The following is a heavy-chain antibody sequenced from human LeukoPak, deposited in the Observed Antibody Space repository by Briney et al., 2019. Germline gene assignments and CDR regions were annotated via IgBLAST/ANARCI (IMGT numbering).Heavy chain of an antibody. CDR3: ARDPYDSSAYGAFDI. J-gene: IGHJ3*02. Sequence: GGSLRLSCAASGFTFSDYWMTWVGQAPGKGLQLVANIKQDGGEKQYVDSVKGRFTISRDNAKNSLSLQMDSLRAEDTAVYYCARDPYDSSAYGAFDIWGQGTMVTVSS. CDR2: IKQDGGEK. V-gene: IGHV3-7*01. CDR1: GFTFSDYW. D-gene: IGHD3-22*01.